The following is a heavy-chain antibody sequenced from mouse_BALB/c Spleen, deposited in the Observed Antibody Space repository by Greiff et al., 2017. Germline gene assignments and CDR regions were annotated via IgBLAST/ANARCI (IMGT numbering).Heavy chain of an antibody. CDR3: ARDPPIYYDYGYWYFDV. J-gene: IGHJ1*01. Sequence: EVKLQESGGGLVKPGGSLKLSCAASGFTFSSYAMSWVRQSPEKRLEWVAEISSGGSYTYYPDTVTGRFTISRDNAKNTLYLEMSSLRSEDTAMYYCARDPPIYYDYGYWYFDVWGAGTTVTVSS. CDR2: ISSGGSYT. D-gene: IGHD2-4*01. CDR1: GFTFSSYA. V-gene: IGHV5-9-4*01.